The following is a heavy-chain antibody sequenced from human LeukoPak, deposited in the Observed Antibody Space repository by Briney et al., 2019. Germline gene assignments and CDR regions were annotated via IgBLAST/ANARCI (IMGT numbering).Heavy chain of an antibody. D-gene: IGHD2-21*02. CDR1: EGTFSSYA. Sequence: SVKVSCKASEGTFSSYAISWVRQAPGQGLEWMGGIIPIFGTANYAQKFQGRVTITADESTSTAYMELSSLRSEDTAVYYCARAGYCGGDCYPFDYWGQGTLVTVSS. CDR3: ARAGYCGGDCYPFDY. CDR2: IIPIFGTA. V-gene: IGHV1-69*13. J-gene: IGHJ4*02.